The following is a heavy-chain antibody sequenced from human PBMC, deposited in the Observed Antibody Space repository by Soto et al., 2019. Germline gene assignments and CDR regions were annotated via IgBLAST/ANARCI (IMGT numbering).Heavy chain of an antibody. V-gene: IGHV1-46*02. CDR1: GYTFNTYY. CDR3: ARGGHIAVVTASFDN. D-gene: IGHD2-21*02. Sequence: QVQLVQSGAEVRKPGASVKVSCKPSGYTFNTYYLHWLRQAPGQALEWMGVIHPSGGGTTYAQKFLGRFTVTRDTSKTTVFMELSSLRSDDTAVYYCARGGHIAVVTASFDNWGQGTLVTVSS. J-gene: IGHJ4*02. CDR2: IHPSGGGT.